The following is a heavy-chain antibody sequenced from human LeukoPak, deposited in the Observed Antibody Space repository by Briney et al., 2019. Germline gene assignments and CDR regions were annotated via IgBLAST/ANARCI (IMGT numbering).Heavy chain of an antibody. Sequence: SETLSLTCTVSGGSISSYYWSWIRQPPGKGLEWIGYIYYSGSSNYNPSLKGRVTISVDTSKNQFSLKLSSVTAADTAVYYCARDRGGYCSSTSCQNWFDPWGQGTLVTVSS. CDR3: ARDRGGYCSSTSCQNWFDP. V-gene: IGHV4-59*01. CDR1: GGSISSYY. CDR2: IYYSGSS. D-gene: IGHD2-2*03. J-gene: IGHJ5*02.